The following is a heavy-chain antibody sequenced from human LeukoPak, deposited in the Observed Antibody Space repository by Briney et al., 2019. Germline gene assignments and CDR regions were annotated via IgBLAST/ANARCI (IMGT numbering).Heavy chain of an antibody. J-gene: IGHJ3*02. CDR2: IYYSGST. CDR3: AREGPMVTTSAFDI. V-gene: IGHV4-61*10. D-gene: IGHD4-17*01. Sequence: PSETLSLTCTVSGGSISSGSYYWSWIRQPAGKGLEWIGYIYYSGSTNYNPSLKSRVTISVDTSKNQFSLKLSSVTAADTAVYYCAREGPMVTTSAFDIWGQGTMVTVSS. CDR1: GGSISSGSYY.